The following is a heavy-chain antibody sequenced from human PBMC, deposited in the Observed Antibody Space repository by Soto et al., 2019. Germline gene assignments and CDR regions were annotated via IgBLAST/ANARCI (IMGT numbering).Heavy chain of an antibody. J-gene: IGHJ4*02. CDR3: ARHFPKRIVGALDY. D-gene: IGHD1-26*01. Sequence: SETLSLTCTVSGGSISSSSYYWGWIRQPPGKGLEWIGSIYYSGSTYYNPSLKSRVTISVDTSKNQFSLKLSSVTAADTAVYYCARHFPKRIVGALDYWGQGTLVTVSS. CDR2: IYYSGST. CDR1: GGSISSSSYY. V-gene: IGHV4-39*01.